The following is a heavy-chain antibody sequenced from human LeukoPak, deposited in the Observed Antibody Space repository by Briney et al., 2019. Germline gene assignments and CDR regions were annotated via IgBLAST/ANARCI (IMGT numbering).Heavy chain of an antibody. CDR1: GYTFTGYY. J-gene: IGHJ6*03. V-gene: IGHV1-2*02. D-gene: IGHD1-26*01. CDR3: ARGQWELLYYYYYMDV. CDR2: INPNSGGT. Sequence: GASVKVSCKASGYTFTGYYMHWVRQAPGQGLEWMGWINPNSGGTNYAQKFQGRVTMTRDTSISTAYMELSRLRSDDTAVYYCARGQWELLYYYYYMDVWGKGTTVTVSS.